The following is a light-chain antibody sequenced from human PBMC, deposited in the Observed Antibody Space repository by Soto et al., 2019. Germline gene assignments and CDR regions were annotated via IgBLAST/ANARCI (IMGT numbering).Light chain of an antibody. CDR1: SSDVGGYNY. CDR2: EVS. J-gene: IGLJ2*01. CDR3: TSYTTTSPPL. V-gene: IGLV2-14*01. Sequence: QSALTQPASVSGSPGQSITISCTGTSSDVGGYNYVSWYQQHPGQAPKLMIYEVSNRPSGVSNRFSGSKSANTASLTISGLQTEDEADYYCTSYTTTSPPLFGGGTKLTV.